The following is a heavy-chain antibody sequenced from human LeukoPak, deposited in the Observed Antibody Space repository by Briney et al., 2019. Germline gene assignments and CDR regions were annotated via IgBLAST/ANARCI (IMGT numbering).Heavy chain of an antibody. CDR2: ISYDGGNE. V-gene: IGHV3-30-3*01. D-gene: IGHD6-19*01. CDR1: GFTFSSHA. Sequence: AGGSLRLSCAASGFTFSSHAMHWVRQAPGKGLEWVAVISYDGGNEYYADSVKGRFTISRDNSKNTLYVQMNSLRAEDRAVYYCARDRSALAVAGLFDYWGQGTLVTVSS. CDR3: ARDRSALAVAGLFDY. J-gene: IGHJ4*02.